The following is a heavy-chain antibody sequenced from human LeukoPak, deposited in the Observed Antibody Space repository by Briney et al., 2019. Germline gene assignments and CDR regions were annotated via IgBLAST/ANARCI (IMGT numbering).Heavy chain of an antibody. CDR1: GFTFSSYA. D-gene: IGHD3-22*01. CDR3: AIMHGYYDGSGYWVQ. V-gene: IGHV3-23*01. J-gene: IGHJ1*01. Sequence: GGSLRLSCAASGFTFSSYAMSWVRQAPGKGLEWVSFITPNADRTSYADSVESRFTISRDNPRNTLYMQMNSLRDEDTALYYCAIMHGYYDGSGYWVQWGQGTLVTVSS. CDR2: ITPNADRT.